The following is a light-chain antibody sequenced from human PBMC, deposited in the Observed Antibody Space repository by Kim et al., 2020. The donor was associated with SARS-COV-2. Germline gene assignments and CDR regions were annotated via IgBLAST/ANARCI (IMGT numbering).Light chain of an antibody. J-gene: IGKJ1*01. CDR2: GAS. Sequence: GDRVTITCRASQVINNYLAWYQQKPGKAPTVLIYGASTLHSGVPSRFSGSGSGTDFTLTISSLQPEDVGTYYCQKYDSAPWTFGHRTKVDIK. V-gene: IGKV1-27*01. CDR3: QKYDSAPWT. CDR1: QVINNY.